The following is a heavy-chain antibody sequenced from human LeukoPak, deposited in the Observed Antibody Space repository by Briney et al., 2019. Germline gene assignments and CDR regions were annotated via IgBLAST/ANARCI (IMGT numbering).Heavy chain of an antibody. CDR2: IYYSGST. CDR3: ARGGSGLLWFDY. D-gene: IGHD3-10*01. Sequence: SETLSLTCTVSGGSISSYYWSWIRQPPGKGLEWIGYIYYSGSTNYNPSLKSRVTISVDTSKNQFSLKLSSVTAADTAVYYCARGGSGLLWFDYWGQGNLVTVSS. V-gene: IGHV4-59*01. CDR1: GGSISSYY. J-gene: IGHJ5*01.